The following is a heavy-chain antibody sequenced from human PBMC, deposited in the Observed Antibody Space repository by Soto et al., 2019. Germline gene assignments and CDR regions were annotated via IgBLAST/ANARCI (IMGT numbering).Heavy chain of an antibody. J-gene: IGHJ5*02. Sequence: EVQLVESGGGVVQPGGSLRLSCVDSGFSLSKYMMNWVRQAPGQGLEWIAYISNTGSHIDYADSVKGRFTISRDNARNTVYLQMSGLRVEDSARYYCARDAPLPQGKWLNLDLWGPGNLVTVSS. D-gene: IGHD5-12*01. V-gene: IGHV3-48*03. CDR3: ARDAPLPQGKWLNLDL. CDR2: ISNTGSHI. CDR1: GFSLSKYM.